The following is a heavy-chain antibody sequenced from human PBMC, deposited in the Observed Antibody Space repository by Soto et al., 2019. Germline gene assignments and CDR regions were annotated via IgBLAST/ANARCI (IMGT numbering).Heavy chain of an antibody. CDR2: TVVSGVHT. V-gene: IGHV3-23*01. CDR3: ALTNDRGVCSTADCFKWCDP. J-gene: IGHJ5*02. Sequence: EVLLLESGGGLGQPGGSLRLSCVARGASGFTFSNHAMSCVSQVPGKGLAWVSATVVSGVHTYYTESVRGRFTISRDNFKNTLYLEMDRLRVEDTSIYYCALTNDRGVCSTADCFKWCDPWGKGTLVTVSS. D-gene: IGHD2-21*02. CDR1: GFTFSNHA.